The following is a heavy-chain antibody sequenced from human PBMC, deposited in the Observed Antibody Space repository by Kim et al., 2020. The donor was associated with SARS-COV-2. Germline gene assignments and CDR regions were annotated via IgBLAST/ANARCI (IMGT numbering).Heavy chain of an antibody. Sequence: GGSLRLSCAASGFTFSDYYMSWIRQAPGKGLEWVSYISSSSSYTNYADSVKGRFTISRDNAKNSLYLQMNSLRAEDTAVYYCARADYYDSSGYMSGLYYFDYWGQGTLVTVSS. CDR3: ARADYYDSSGYMSGLYYFDY. D-gene: IGHD3-22*01. J-gene: IGHJ4*02. CDR2: ISSSSSYT. V-gene: IGHV3-11*05. CDR1: GFTFSDYY.